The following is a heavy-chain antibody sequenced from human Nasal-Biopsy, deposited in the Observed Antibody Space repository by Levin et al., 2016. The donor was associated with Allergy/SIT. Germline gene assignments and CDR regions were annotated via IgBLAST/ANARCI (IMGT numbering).Heavy chain of an antibody. CDR2: ISPDSDGT. CDR3: ARGATDFEF. V-gene: IGHV1-2*02. Sequence: ASVKVSCKASGYTFDDYGIIWVRQAPGQGLEWMGWISPDSDGTNYAHKLQGRVTMTRDTSISTAYMELTSLTSDDTAVYFCARGATDFEFWGQGTLVTVSS. J-gene: IGHJ4*02. CDR1: GYTFDDYG. D-gene: IGHD4/OR15-4a*01.